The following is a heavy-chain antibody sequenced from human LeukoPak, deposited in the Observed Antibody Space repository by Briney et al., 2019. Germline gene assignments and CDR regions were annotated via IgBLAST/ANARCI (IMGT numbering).Heavy chain of an antibody. CDR3: ARINSSVRKGAFDI. CDR1: GGSISSYY. CDR2: IYTSGST. D-gene: IGHD3-22*01. J-gene: IGHJ3*02. Sequence: PSETLSLTCTVSGGSISSYYGSWIRQPAGQGREWIGRIYTSGSTNYNPSLKRRVTMSVDTSKDQFSLKLSSVTAADTAVYYCARINSSVRKGAFDIWGQGTMVTVSS. V-gene: IGHV4-4*07.